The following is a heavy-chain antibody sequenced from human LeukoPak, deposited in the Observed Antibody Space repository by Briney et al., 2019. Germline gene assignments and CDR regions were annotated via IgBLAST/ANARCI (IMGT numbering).Heavy chain of an antibody. CDR1: GGSISSYH. CDR2: IYYSGST. Sequence: SETLSLTCTVSGGSISSYHWSWIRQPPGKGLEWIGYIYYSGSTNYNPSLKSRVTISVDTSKNQFSLKLSSVTAADTAVYYCARVGYYDSSGYYDDYWGQGTLVTVSS. D-gene: IGHD3-22*01. J-gene: IGHJ4*02. V-gene: IGHV4-59*01. CDR3: ARVGYYDSSGYYDDY.